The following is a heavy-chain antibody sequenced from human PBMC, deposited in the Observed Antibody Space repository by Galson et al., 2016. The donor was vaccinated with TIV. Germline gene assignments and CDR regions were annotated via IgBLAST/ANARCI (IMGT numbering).Heavy chain of an antibody. D-gene: IGHD3-10*01. CDR1: GYTFSDYY. V-gene: IGHV1-2*02. J-gene: IGHJ4*02. Sequence: SVKVSCKASGYTFSDYYLHWVRQAPEQGLEWMGWINPKTGGTIYAQKFQGRVTLTRDTTISTVYMDVSGLTYDDTAVYYCARGCGSDPDYWGQGTLVTVSS. CDR3: ARGCGSDPDY. CDR2: INPKTGGT.